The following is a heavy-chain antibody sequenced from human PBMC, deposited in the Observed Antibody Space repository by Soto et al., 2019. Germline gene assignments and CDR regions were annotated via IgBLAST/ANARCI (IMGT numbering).Heavy chain of an antibody. Sequence: SGPTLVNPTQTLTLTCTFSGFSFTAAGVAVGWIRQTPGGALEWLTLIYYNDDRRFSPSLKTRLTITGDTSKNQVVLSLTNVDPGDTATYFCAHSDGGYEIIYFDFWGQGIPVTVSS. D-gene: IGHD5-12*01. CDR3: AHSDGGYEIIYFDF. CDR2: IYYNDDR. CDR1: GFSFTAAGVA. V-gene: IGHV2-5*01. J-gene: IGHJ4*02.